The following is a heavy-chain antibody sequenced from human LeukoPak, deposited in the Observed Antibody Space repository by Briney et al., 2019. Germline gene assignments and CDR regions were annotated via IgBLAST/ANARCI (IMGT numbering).Heavy chain of an antibody. Sequence: GGSLRLSCAASGFTFSSYSMNWVRQAPGKGLEWVSSISSSSSYIYYADSVKGRFTISRDNAKNSLYLQMNSLRAEDTAVYYCAKDLEMATIAGSFDYWGQGTLVTVSS. D-gene: IGHD5-24*01. V-gene: IGHV3-21*04. CDR1: GFTFSSYS. CDR2: ISSSSSYI. CDR3: AKDLEMATIAGSFDY. J-gene: IGHJ4*02.